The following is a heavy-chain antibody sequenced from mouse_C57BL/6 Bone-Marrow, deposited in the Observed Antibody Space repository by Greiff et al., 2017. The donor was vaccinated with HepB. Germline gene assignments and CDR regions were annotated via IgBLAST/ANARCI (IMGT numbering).Heavy chain of an antibody. V-gene: IGHV3-6*01. CDR3: ARRMVTTYYFDY. CDR2: ISYDGSN. CDR1: GYSITSGYY. J-gene: IGHJ2*01. D-gene: IGHD2-2*01. Sequence: EVKLMESGPGLVKPSQSLSLTCSVTGYSITSGYYWNWIRQFPGNKLEWMGYISYDGSNNYNPSLKNRISITRDTSKNQFFLKLNYVTTEDTATYYCARRMVTTYYFDYWGQGTTLTVSS.